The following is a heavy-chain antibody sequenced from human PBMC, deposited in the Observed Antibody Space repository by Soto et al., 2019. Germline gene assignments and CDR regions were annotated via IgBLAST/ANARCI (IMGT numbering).Heavy chain of an antibody. D-gene: IGHD1-26*01. J-gene: IGHJ4*02. V-gene: IGHV3-13*04. CDR1: GFTFSSYD. CDR3: ARSGGPTPDY. CDR2: IGTAGDT. Sequence: GGSLRLSCAASGFTFSSYDMHWVRQATGKGLEWVSAIGTAGDTYYPGSVKGRFTISRDNAKNSLYLQMNSLRADDTAVYYCARSGGPTPDYWGQGTLVTVSS.